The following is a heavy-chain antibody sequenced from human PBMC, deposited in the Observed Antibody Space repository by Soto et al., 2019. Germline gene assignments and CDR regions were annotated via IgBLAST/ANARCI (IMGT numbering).Heavy chain of an antibody. D-gene: IGHD3-10*01. CDR3: ASRYYYGSGSYYNAQFDY. CDR1: GYSFTSCW. J-gene: IGHJ4*02. V-gene: IGHV5-51*01. CDR2: IYPGDSDT. Sequence: PGESLKISCKGSGYSFTSCWIGWVRQMPGKGLEWMGIIYPGDSDTRYSPSFQGQVTISADKSISTAYLQWSSLKASDTAVYYCASRYYYGSGSYYNAQFDYWGQGTLVTVSS.